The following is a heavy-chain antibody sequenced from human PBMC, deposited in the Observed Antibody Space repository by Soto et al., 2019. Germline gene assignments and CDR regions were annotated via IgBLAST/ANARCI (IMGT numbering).Heavy chain of an antibody. Sequence: GGSLRLSCAASGFTFIDYYMNWIRQAPGKGLEWVSYISSSGSTIFYADSVRGRFTISRDNAKNSLFLQMNSLRAEDTAVYYCARDGYYYGSGNHYPHSNWFDPWGQGTLVTVSS. CDR3: ARDGYYYGSGNHYPHSNWFDP. D-gene: IGHD3-10*01. J-gene: IGHJ5*02. CDR1: GFTFIDYY. V-gene: IGHV3-11*01. CDR2: ISSSGSTI.